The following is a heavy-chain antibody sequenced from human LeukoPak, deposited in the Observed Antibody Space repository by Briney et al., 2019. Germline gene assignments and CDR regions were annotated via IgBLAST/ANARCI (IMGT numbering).Heavy chain of an antibody. D-gene: IGHD2-15*01. Sequence: SQTLSLTCTVSGGSISSGDYYWSWIRQPPGKGLEWIGEINHSGSTNYNPSLKSRVTISVDTSKNQFSLKLSSVTAADTAVYYCARWPPRMKRPIGYCSGGSCYGGIWDDYWGQGTLVTVSS. CDR2: INHSGST. CDR3: ARWPPRMKRPIGYCSGGSCYGGIWDDY. J-gene: IGHJ4*02. V-gene: IGHV4-30-4*08. CDR1: GGSISSGDYY.